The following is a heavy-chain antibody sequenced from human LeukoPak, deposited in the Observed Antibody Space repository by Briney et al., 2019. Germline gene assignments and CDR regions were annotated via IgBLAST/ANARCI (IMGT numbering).Heavy chain of an antibody. D-gene: IGHD3-22*01. CDR1: GFTFYDYA. CDR3: AKVLGYYDSSGYYQEGGFDY. Sequence: GGSLRLSCAASGFTFYDYAMHWVRHAPGKGLEWVSLISGDGGSTYYADSVKGRFTISRDNSKNSLYLQMNSLRTEDTALYYCAKVLGYYDSSGYYQEGGFDYWGQGTLVTVSS. V-gene: IGHV3-43*02. CDR2: ISGDGGST. J-gene: IGHJ4*02.